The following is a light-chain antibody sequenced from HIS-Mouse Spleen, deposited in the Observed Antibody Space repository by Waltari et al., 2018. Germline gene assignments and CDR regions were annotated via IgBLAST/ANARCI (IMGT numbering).Light chain of an antibody. CDR2: DVS. J-gene: IGLJ2*01. V-gene: IGLV2-14*03. CDR3: SSYTSSSTEV. CDR1: SSDVGGYNH. Sequence: QSALTQPASVSGSPGQSITISCTGTSSDVGGYNHVSWYQQPPGKAPKLMIYDVSNRPSGVSNRFSGSKSGNTASLTISGLQAEDEADYYCSSYTSSSTEVFGGGTKLTVL.